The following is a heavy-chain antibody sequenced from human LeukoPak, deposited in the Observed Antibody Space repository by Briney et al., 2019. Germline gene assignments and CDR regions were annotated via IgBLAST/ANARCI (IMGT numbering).Heavy chain of an antibody. V-gene: IGHV3-23*01. J-gene: IGHJ5*02. CDR1: GFTFSSYA. Sequence: PGGSLRLSCAASGFTFSSYAMNWVRQAPGKGLEWVSAISGSGDERYYADSVKGRFTISRDNSKNTLSLQMNRVRDEDTAVYYCAKEVVPTTKAFDPWGQGTLVTVSS. CDR3: AKEVVPTTKAFDP. CDR2: ISGSGDER. D-gene: IGHD2-2*01.